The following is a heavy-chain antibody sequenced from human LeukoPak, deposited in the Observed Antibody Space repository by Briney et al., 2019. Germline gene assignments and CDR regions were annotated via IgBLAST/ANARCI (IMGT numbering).Heavy chain of an antibody. Sequence: NPSETLSLTCTLSSGSVSTSTYYWGWIRQAPGKGLEWIGNIYYSGNTYYNPSLNSRVTISVDTSKNQFSLKLTSVTAADTAVYFCVGLHRDGYNWFEYWGQGTLVTVSS. V-gene: IGHV4-39*01. D-gene: IGHD5-24*01. CDR1: SGSVSTSTYY. J-gene: IGHJ4*02. CDR2: IYYSGNT. CDR3: VGLHRDGYNWFEY.